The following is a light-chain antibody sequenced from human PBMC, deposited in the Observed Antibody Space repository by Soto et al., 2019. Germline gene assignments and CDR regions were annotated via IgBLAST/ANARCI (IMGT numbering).Light chain of an antibody. CDR3: QQYGSSPYT. CDR1: QSVSSNY. J-gene: IGKJ2*01. V-gene: IGKV3-20*01. CDR2: GAT. Sequence: ENVLTQSPGSLSLSPGERATLSCRASQSVSSNYLAWYQQKPGQSPRLLIYGATNRATGIPDRFSGSGSGTEFTLTISRLEPEDFALYFCQQYGSSPYTFGQGTQLDIK.